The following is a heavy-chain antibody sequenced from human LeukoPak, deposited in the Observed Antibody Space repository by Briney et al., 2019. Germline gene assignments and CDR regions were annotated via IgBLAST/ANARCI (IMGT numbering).Heavy chain of an antibody. Sequence: PGGSLRLSCAASGFTFSSYSMNWVRQAPGKGLEWVSSISSSSYIYYADSVKGRFTISRDNAKNSLYLQMNSLRAEDTAVYYCARDGTVTDAFDIWGQGTMVTVSS. CDR3: ARDGTVTDAFDI. J-gene: IGHJ3*02. D-gene: IGHD4-17*01. CDR1: GFTFSSYS. CDR2: ISSSSYI. V-gene: IGHV3-21*01.